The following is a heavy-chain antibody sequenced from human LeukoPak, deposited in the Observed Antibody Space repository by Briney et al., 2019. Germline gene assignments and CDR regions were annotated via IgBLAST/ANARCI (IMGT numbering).Heavy chain of an antibody. J-gene: IGHJ3*02. CDR2: ISYDGRNK. CDR3: AKVRSSSWSFDAFDM. Sequence: GRSLRLSCAAPGLTFSTYGMHWVRQAPGKGLEWVAVISYDGRNKFYADSMKGRFTISRDNSKNTLYLQMSSLRSEDTAVYCCAKVRSSSWSFDAFDMWGQGTMVTVSS. D-gene: IGHD6-13*01. V-gene: IGHV3-30*18. CDR1: GLTFSTYG.